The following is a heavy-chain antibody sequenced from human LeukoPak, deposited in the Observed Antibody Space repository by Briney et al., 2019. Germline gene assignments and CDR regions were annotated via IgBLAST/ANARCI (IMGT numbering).Heavy chain of an antibody. D-gene: IGHD2-8*01. Sequence: GASVKVSCKASGYTFTSYGISWVRQAPGQGLEWMGWISAYNGNTNYAQKLQGRVTMTTDTSTSTAYMELRSLRSDDTAVYYCARDIVLMVYATPYYYYYGMDVWGQGTTVTVSS. V-gene: IGHV1-18*01. CDR2: ISAYNGNT. CDR1: GYTFTSYG. CDR3: ARDIVLMVYATPYYYYYGMDV. J-gene: IGHJ6*02.